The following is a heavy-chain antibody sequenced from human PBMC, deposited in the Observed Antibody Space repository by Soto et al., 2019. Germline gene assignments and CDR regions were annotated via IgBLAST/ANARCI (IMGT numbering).Heavy chain of an antibody. D-gene: IGHD2-15*01. J-gene: IGHJ4*02. Sequence: GGSLRLSCAASGFTFSTYAMSWVRQAPGKGLEWVSGISGSGGSTDYADSVKGRFTISRDNSKNTLYLQMNSLRADDTAVYYCAKGVCSGGSCPMCSHYWGQGTLVTVSS. V-gene: IGHV3-23*01. CDR1: GFTFSTYA. CDR2: ISGSGGST. CDR3: AKGVCSGGSCPMCSHY.